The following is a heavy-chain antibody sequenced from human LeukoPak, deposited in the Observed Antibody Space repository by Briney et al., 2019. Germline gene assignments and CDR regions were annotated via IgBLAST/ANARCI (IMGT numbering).Heavy chain of an antibody. J-gene: IGHJ4*02. D-gene: IGHD1-26*01. CDR2: INPNSGGT. Sequence: ASVKVSCKASGYTFTGYYMHWVRQAPGQGLEWMGWINPNSGGTNYAQKFRGRVTMTRDTSISTAYMELSRLRSDDTAVYYCARDLSGSYYRFDYWGQGTLVTVSS. CDR3: ARDLSGSYYRFDY. V-gene: IGHV1-2*02. CDR1: GYTFTGYY.